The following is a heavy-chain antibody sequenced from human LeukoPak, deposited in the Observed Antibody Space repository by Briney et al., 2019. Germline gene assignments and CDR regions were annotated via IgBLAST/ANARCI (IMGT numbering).Heavy chain of an antibody. CDR1: GFTFSSYA. J-gene: IGHJ4*02. D-gene: IGHD3-3*01. CDR2: IIVRGGST. Sequence: GGSLRLSCPASGFTFSSYAMRSVRQAPGKGLEWVSAIIVRGGSTYYAESVKGRFTISRDNSKNTLYLQMNSLRAEDTDVYYCAKVNYDFWSGYYLSYYFDYWGQGTLVTVSS. V-gene: IGHV3-23*01. CDR3: AKVNYDFWSGYYLSYYFDY.